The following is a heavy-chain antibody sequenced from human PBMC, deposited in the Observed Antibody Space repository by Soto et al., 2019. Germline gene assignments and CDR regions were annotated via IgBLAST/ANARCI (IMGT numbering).Heavy chain of an antibody. D-gene: IGHD1-26*01. Sequence: QVHLVESGAGVVQPGRSLRLSCAASGFTFSSYGMHWVRQAPGKGLEWVAVISYDGRNKYYGDSVKGRFTISRDNSKNTLYLQMNSLRAEDTAMYYCAKGASGSYYGAFDIWGQGTLVTVSS. CDR1: GFTFSSYG. V-gene: IGHV3-30*18. CDR2: ISYDGRNK. J-gene: IGHJ3*02. CDR3: AKGASGSYYGAFDI.